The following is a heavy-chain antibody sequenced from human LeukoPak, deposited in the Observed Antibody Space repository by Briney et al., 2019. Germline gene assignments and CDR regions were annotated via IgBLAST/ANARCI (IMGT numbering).Heavy chain of an antibody. Sequence: PGGSLRLSCAASGCTFSSSVMSWVRQAPGKGLEWVSAISVGGVTTYYACSVKGRFTVSRDASKNTMFLQMNSLRTEATAVYYCASVRFGKSWTSQNDYWGQGTLVTVSS. CDR3: ASVRFGKSWTSQNDY. D-gene: IGHD3-10*01. CDR1: GCTFSSSV. V-gene: IGHV3-23*01. J-gene: IGHJ4*02. CDR2: ISVGGVTT.